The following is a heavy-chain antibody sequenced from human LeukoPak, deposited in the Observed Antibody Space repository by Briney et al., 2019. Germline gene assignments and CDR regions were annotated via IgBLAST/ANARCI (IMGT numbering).Heavy chain of an antibody. J-gene: IGHJ3*02. CDR1: AASIRNYH. Sequence: SETLSLTCTVSAASIRNYHWSWIRHPAGKGLEWIGRMSTSGSTNYNPSPKSRVTISVDTSKNQFSLKLSSVTAADTAVYYCARRNSSSWVPGAFDIWGQGTMVTVSS. V-gene: IGHV4-4*07. CDR2: MSTSGST. CDR3: ARRNSSSWVPGAFDI. D-gene: IGHD6-13*01.